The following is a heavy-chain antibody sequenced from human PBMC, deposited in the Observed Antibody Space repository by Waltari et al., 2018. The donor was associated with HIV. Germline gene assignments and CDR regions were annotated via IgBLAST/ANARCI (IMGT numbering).Heavy chain of an antibody. CDR2: IYSSGTT. D-gene: IGHD2-2*01. CDR1: GGSINNSY. V-gene: IGHV4-59*01. CDR3: ARFRCSSSSCYGRYAMDV. Sequence: QIQLQESGPGLVKPSETLSLTCTVSGGSINNSYWSWIRQSPGRGLAWIGYIYSSGTTNYNPSLQSRVTISVDTSKNPFSLKVTSVTAADTAVYYCARFRCSSSSCYGRYAMDVWGQGTTVTVSS. J-gene: IGHJ6*02.